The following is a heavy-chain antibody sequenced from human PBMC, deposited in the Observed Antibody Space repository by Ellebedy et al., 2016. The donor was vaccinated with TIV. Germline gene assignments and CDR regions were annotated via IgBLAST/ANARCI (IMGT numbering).Heavy chain of an antibody. Sequence: ASVKVSCXASGYTFITYGMSWVRQAPGQGLEWMGWIGPYNGNTNYAQKLQGRVTMTTDTSTSTAYMDLRSLRSDDTAVYYCARGDTTYGMDVWGQGTTVTVSS. CDR1: GYTFITYG. V-gene: IGHV1-18*01. J-gene: IGHJ6*02. CDR2: IGPYNGNT. CDR3: ARGDTTYGMDV. D-gene: IGHD1-1*01.